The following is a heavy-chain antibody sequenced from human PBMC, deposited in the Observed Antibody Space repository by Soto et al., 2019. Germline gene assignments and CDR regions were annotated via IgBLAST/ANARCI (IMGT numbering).Heavy chain of an antibody. CDR1: CYSITSGGYY. CDR3: ARVSHSSGYYYPDY. V-gene: IGHV4-31*03. CDR2: IYYSGNT. D-gene: IGHD3-22*01. Sequence: TLVLTCTFSCYSITSGGYYWGWVRQHPGKGLEWIGYIYYSGNTYYNPSLKSRVTISVDTSENQFSLKLSSVTAADTAVYYCARVSHSSGYYYPDYGGQGTLVTVSS. J-gene: IGHJ4*02.